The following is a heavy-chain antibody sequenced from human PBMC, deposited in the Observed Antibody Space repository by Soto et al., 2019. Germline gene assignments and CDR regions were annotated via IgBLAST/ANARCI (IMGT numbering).Heavy chain of an antibody. CDR3: ARGSTSTLGVVTTFHY. J-gene: IGHJ4*02. V-gene: IGHV5-51*01. CDR2: IYPGDSDT. CDR1: GYSFTSYW. D-gene: IGHD3-3*01. Sequence: GESLKISCKGSGYSFTSYWIGWVRQMPGKGLELMGIIYPGDSDTRYSPSFRGQVTISADKSISTAYVQWSSLKASDTAMYYCARGSTSTLGVVTTFHYWGQGTLVTVSS.